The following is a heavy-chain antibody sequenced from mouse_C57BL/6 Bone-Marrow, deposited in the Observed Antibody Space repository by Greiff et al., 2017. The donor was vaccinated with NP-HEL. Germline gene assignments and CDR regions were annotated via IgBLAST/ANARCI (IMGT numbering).Heavy chain of an antibody. CDR3: ARGDYYGSTLDC. D-gene: IGHD1-1*01. CDR2: IYLRCGNT. CDR1: GYTFTSYG. J-gene: IGHJ2*01. Sequence: QVQLQQSGAELARPGASVKLSCKASGYTFTSYGISWVRQRTGPGLEWIGEIYLRCGNTYYNEKFKGKATLTADKSSSKAYMELRSLTSEDSAVDFCARGDYYGSTLDCWGQCTTLTVSS. V-gene: IGHV1-81*01.